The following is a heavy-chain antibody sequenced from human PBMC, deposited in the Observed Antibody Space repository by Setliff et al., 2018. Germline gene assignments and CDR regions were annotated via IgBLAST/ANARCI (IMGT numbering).Heavy chain of an antibody. Sequence: GASVKVSCKASGFSFTDYLMNWMRQAPEQGLEWMGRINLNTGNIFYAQEFQGRVALTRDTSTSTAYMELTGLRYDDTAIYYCARDPLGLKDITLFDYWGQGTLVTVSS. D-gene: IGHD3-16*01. J-gene: IGHJ4*02. CDR1: GFSFTDYL. CDR3: ARDPLGLKDITLFDY. V-gene: IGHV1-2*02. CDR2: INLNTGNI.